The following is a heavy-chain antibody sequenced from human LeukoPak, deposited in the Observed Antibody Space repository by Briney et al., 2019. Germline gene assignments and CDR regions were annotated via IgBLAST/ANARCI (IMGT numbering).Heavy chain of an antibody. V-gene: IGHV1-69*05. CDR1: GYTFTSYG. CDR3: ARMADYYYYMDV. CDR2: IIPIFGTA. Sequence: ASVKVSCKASGYTFTSYGISWVRQAPGQGLEWMGGIIPIFGTANYAQKFQGRVTITTDESTSTAYMELSSLRSEDTAVYYCARMADYYYYMDVWGKGITVTVSS. J-gene: IGHJ6*03. D-gene: IGHD5-24*01.